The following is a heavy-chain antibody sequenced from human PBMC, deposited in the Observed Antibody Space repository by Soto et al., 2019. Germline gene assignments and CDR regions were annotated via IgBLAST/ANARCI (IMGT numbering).Heavy chain of an antibody. D-gene: IGHD2-2*01. V-gene: IGHV4-39*01. CDR1: GGSISSSSYY. Sequence: SETLSLTCTVSGGSISSSSYYWGWIRQPPGKGLEWIGSIYYSGSTYYNPSLKSRVTISVDTSKNQFSLKLSSVTAADTAVYYCARHARYCSSTSCYDDYYYYYMDVWGKGTTVTVSS. CDR2: IYYSGST. CDR3: ARHARYCSSTSCYDDYYYYYMDV. J-gene: IGHJ6*03.